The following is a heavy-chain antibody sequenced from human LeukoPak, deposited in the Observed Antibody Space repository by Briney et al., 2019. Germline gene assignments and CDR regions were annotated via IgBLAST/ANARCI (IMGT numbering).Heavy chain of an antibody. Sequence: PGGSLRLSCAASGFTFSNYWMSWVRQAPGKGLEWVANINKDGSERYYVDSVKGRFTISRDKVKNSLYLQMNSLRAEDTAVYYCARVGVAGTKYYYYMDVWGKGTTVIVSS. CDR2: INKDGSER. V-gene: IGHV3-7*01. J-gene: IGHJ6*03. CDR1: GFTFSNYW. D-gene: IGHD6-19*01. CDR3: ARVGVAGTKYYYYMDV.